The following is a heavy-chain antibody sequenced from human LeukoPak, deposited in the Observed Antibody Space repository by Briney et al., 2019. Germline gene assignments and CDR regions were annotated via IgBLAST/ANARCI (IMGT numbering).Heavy chain of an antibody. V-gene: IGHV3-15*01. D-gene: IGHD2-2*01. Sequence: GGSLRLSCAASGFTFSNAYMSWVRQAPGKGLEWVGRIKSKTDGGTTDYAAPVKGRFTISRDDSKNTLYLQMNSLKTEDTAVYYCTTNLCSSTSCYIDAFDIWGQGTMVTVSS. CDR2: IKSKTDGGTT. CDR3: TTNLCSSTSCYIDAFDI. CDR1: GFTFSNAY. J-gene: IGHJ3*02.